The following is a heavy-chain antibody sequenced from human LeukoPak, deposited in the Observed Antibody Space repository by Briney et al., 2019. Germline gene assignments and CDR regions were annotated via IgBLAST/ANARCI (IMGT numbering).Heavy chain of an antibody. CDR1: GFTFSNYA. CDR3: ARDGFSSGYPYDAFDI. J-gene: IGHJ3*02. V-gene: IGHV3-23*01. D-gene: IGHD3-22*01. Sequence: GGSLRLSCAASGFTFSNYAMSWVGQAPGKGLEWVSSISTVAGTPYYADSVEGRFTISRDNSKNTLYLQMNSLRAEDTAVYYCARDGFSSGYPYDAFDIWGQGIMVTVSS. CDR2: ISTVAGTP.